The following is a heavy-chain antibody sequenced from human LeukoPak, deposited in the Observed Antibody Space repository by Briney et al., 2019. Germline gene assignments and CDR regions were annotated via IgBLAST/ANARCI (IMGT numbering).Heavy chain of an antibody. CDR2: IKQDGSEK. J-gene: IGHJ4*02. V-gene: IGHV3-7*01. CDR1: GFTFSSYW. CDR3: ARDSPDSSFGELLSPSFDY. Sequence: GGSLRLSCAASGFTFSSYWMSWVRQAPGKGLEWVANIKQDGSEKYYVDSVKGRFAISRDNAKNSLYLQMNGLRAEDTAVYYCARDSPDSSFGELLSPSFDYWGQGTLVTVSS. D-gene: IGHD3-10*01.